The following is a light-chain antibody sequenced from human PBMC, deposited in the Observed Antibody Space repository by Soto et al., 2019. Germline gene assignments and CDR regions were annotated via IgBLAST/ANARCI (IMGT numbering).Light chain of an antibody. CDR1: QSVSSN. Sequence: EIVMTQYPATLSVSPGERATLSCRASQSVSSNLAWYQQKPGQAPRLLIYGAYTRATGITARFSGSGSGTDFTLTISSLEPEDFAVYYCQPRSNWPPTVGPVTRLEIK. CDR3: QPRSNWPPT. V-gene: IGKV3-11*01. CDR2: GAY. J-gene: IGKJ5*01.